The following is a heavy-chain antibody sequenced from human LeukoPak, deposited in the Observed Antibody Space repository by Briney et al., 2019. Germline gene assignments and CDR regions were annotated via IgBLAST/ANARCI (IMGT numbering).Heavy chain of an antibody. V-gene: IGHV1-69*05. J-gene: IGHJ6*03. CDR2: IIPIFGTA. CDR3: ARGQTYYYDSSGYSFYYYYYMDV. CDR1: GGTFSSYA. D-gene: IGHD3-22*01. Sequence: SVKVSCKAPGGTFSSYAISWVRQAPGQGLEWMGGIIPIFGTANYAQKFQGRVTITTDESTSTAYMELSSLRSEDTAVYYCARGQTYYYDSSGYSFYYYYYMDVWGKGTTVTVSS.